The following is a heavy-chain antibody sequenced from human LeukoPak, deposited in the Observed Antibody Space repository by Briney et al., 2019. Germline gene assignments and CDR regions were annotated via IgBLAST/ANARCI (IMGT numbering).Heavy chain of an antibody. D-gene: IGHD3-3*01. CDR3: ARDVWSGYCSYYFDY. J-gene: IGHJ4*02. CDR2: ISSSSSTI. V-gene: IGHV3-48*01. Sequence: PGGSLRLSCAASGFTFSSYSMNWVRQAPGKGLEWVSYISSSSSTIYYADSVKGRFTISRDNAKNSLYLQMNSLRAEDTAVYYCARDVWSGYCSYYFDYWGQGTLVTVSP. CDR1: GFTFSSYS.